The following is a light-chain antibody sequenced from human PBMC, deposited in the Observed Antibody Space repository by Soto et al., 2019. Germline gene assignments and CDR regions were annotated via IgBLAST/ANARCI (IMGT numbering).Light chain of an antibody. V-gene: IGKV3-20*01. CDR1: QSVSNNY. Sequence: EIVLTQSPGTLSLSPGERATLSCRASQSVSNNYLAWYQQKPGQAPRLLIYGASNRATGIPDRFSGSGSGTDFTLTISRLEPEDFGVYYCQQYDSSPPITFGQGTRLEIK. CDR3: QQYDSSPPIT. J-gene: IGKJ5*01. CDR2: GAS.